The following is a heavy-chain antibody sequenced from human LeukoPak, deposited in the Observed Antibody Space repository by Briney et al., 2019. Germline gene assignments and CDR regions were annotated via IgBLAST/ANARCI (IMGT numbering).Heavy chain of an antibody. CDR1: GYTFTGYY. CDR3: ARGGFVVVVAATPQVMYE. D-gene: IGHD2-15*01. Sequence: ASVKVSCKASGYTFTGYYMHWVRQAPGQGLEWMGWINPNSGGTNYAQKFQGRVTMTRDTSISTAYMELSRLRSDDTAVYYCARGGFVVVVAATPQVMYEWGQGTLVTVSS. J-gene: IGHJ4*02. CDR2: INPNSGGT. V-gene: IGHV1-2*02.